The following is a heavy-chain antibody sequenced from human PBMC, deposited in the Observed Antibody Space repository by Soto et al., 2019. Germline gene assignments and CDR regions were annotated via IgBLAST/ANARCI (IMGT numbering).Heavy chain of an antibody. CDR2: IYYSGST. CDR3: ARDSTGGAVAQFDY. D-gene: IGHD6-19*01. CDR1: GGSISSYY. J-gene: IGHJ4*02. V-gene: IGHV4-59*01. Sequence: PSETLSLTCTVSGGSISSYYWSWIRQPPGKGLEWIGYIYYSGSTNYNPSLKSRVTISVDTSKNQFSLKLSSVTAADTAVYYCARDSTGGAVAQFDYWGQGTLVTVSS.